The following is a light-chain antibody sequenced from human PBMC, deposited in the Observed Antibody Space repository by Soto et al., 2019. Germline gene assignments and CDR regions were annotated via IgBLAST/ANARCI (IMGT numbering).Light chain of an antibody. Sequence: QSALTQPASVSGSPGQSITISCTGTSSDIGGYNYVSWYQQHPGKVPKLIIFEVSNRPSGVSNRFSGSKSGNTASLTISGLQAEDEADYYCSSYTSSSTLNVFGTGTKVTVL. CDR2: EVS. V-gene: IGLV2-14*01. J-gene: IGLJ1*01. CDR3: SSYTSSSTLNV. CDR1: SSDIGGYNY.